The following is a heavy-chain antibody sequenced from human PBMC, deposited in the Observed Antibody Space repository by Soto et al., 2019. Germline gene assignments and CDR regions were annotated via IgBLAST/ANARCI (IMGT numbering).Heavy chain of an antibody. J-gene: IGHJ4*02. V-gene: IGHV4-59*01. CDR3: AREGNLGRWLQPLDF. CDR2: IHYNGNT. CDR1: GCSISAYS. D-gene: IGHD5-12*01. Sequence: PSETLFLTCTVSGCSISAYSWRWVRPTPGKGLEWIGNIHYNGNTKYSPSLKSRVTMSVDTSKNHFSLRLISVTAADTAIYFCAREGNLGRWLQPLDFWGQGTLVNVSS.